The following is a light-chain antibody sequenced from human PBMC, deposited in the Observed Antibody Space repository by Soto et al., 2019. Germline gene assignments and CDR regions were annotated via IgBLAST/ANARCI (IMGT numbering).Light chain of an antibody. J-gene: IGKJ1*01. CDR2: GVS. CDR1: QSVNSN. CDR3: QQYNNWPRT. Sequence: EIVMTQSPATLSVSPGERATLSCRASQSVNSNLAWYQQKPGQAPRLLIYGVSTRATGIPARFSGSGSGTEFTLTISSLQSEDFAVYYCQQYNNWPRTFGQGTKVDI. V-gene: IGKV3-15*01.